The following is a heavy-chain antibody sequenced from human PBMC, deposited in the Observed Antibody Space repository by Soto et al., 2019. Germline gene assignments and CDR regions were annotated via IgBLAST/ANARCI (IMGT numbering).Heavy chain of an antibody. CDR3: ARHADSSGRDAFDI. Sequence: QLQLQESGPGLVKPSETLSLTCTVSGGSISSSSYYWGWIRQPPGKGLEWIGSIYYSGSTYYNPSLKSRVTISVDTSNSQCSLKLSSVTAADTAVYYCARHADSSGRDAFDIWGKGTMVTVSS. D-gene: IGHD3-22*01. CDR2: IYYSGST. V-gene: IGHV4-39*01. J-gene: IGHJ3*02. CDR1: GGSISSSSYY.